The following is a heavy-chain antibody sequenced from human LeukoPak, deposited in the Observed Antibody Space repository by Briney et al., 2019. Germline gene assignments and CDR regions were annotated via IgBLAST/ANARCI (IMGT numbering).Heavy chain of an antibody. CDR1: GGTFSSYA. V-gene: IGHV1-69*01. J-gene: IGHJ4*02. Sequence: AASVKVSCKASGGTFSSYAISWVRQAPGQGLEWMGGIIPIFGTANYAQKFQGRVTITADESTSTAYMELSSLRSEDTAVYYCARNIITFGGVIVGFDYWGQGTLVTVSP. D-gene: IGHD3-16*02. CDR3: ARNIITFGGVIVGFDY. CDR2: IIPIFGTA.